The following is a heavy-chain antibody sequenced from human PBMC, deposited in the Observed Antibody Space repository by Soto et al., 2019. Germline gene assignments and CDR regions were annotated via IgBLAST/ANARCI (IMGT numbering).Heavy chain of an antibody. D-gene: IGHD3-10*01. V-gene: IGHV5-10-1*01. CDR1: GYSFTSYW. Sequence: GESLKISCKGSGYSFTSYWISWVRQMPGKGLEWMGRIDPSDSYTNYSPSFQGHVTVSADKSISTAYLQWSSLKASDTAMYYCASWSNYYGSGSYYNPVTNYYYGMDVWGQGTTVTVSS. CDR2: IDPSDSYT. J-gene: IGHJ6*02. CDR3: ASWSNYYGSGSYYNPVTNYYYGMDV.